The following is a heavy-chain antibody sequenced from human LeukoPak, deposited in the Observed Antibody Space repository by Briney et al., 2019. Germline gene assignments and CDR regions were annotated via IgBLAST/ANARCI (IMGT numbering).Heavy chain of an antibody. Sequence: GGSLRLSCAASGFSVSSNYMGWVRQVSGKGLEWVSVIYTGGSTYYADSVKGRFTISRDGPKNTLYLQMNSLRVEDTAVYYCTKDPLDYWGQGTLVTVSS. J-gene: IGHJ4*02. CDR3: TKDPLDY. CDR1: GFSVSSNY. CDR2: IYTGGST. V-gene: IGHV3-53*01.